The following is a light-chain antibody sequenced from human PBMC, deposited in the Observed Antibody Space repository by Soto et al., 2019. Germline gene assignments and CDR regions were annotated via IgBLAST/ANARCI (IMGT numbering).Light chain of an antibody. J-gene: IGKJ1*01. CDR1: QSVSSN. CDR3: QQYGSSRWT. CDR2: GAS. Sequence: DILMTQSPSTLSVSPGERATLSWRASQSVSSNLAWYQQKPGQAPRLLIHGASTRAPGFPARFSGSGSGTDFTLTISSLQSEDFAVYYCQQYGSSRWTFGQGTKVDIK. V-gene: IGKV3-15*01.